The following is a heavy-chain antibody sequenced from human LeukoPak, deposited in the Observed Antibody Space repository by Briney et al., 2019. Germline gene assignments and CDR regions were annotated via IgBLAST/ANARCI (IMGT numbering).Heavy chain of an antibody. J-gene: IGHJ1*01. V-gene: IGHV1-69*13. CDR1: GGTFISNA. CDR2: IIPIFETA. CDR3: ARGAMGVREYFQH. D-gene: IGHD2-8*01. Sequence: ASVKVSCKASGGTFISNAISWGGQAPGQGREWRGGIIPIFETANYAQNFQGRVTITADQSTNTVYMELGSLRSEDTAVYYCARGAMGVREYFQHWGQGTLVTVPS.